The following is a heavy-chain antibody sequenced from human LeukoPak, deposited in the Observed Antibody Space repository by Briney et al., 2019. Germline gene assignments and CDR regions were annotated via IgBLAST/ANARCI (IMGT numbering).Heavy chain of an antibody. J-gene: IGHJ3*02. Sequence: ASVKVSCKASGYTFTGYYMHWVRQAPGQGLEWMGWINPNSGDTNYAQKLQSRVTMTRDTSISTAYMELNRLRSDDTAVYYCAISKDYYDSSGYYSHAFDIWGQGTMVTVST. CDR3: AISKDYYDSSGYYSHAFDI. V-gene: IGHV1-2*02. CDR2: INPNSGDT. CDR1: GYTFTGYY. D-gene: IGHD3-22*01.